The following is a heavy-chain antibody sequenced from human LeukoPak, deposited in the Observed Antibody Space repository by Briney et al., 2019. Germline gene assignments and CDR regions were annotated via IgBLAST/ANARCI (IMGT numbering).Heavy chain of an antibody. CDR2: ISSSGGTI. V-gene: IGHV3-48*03. CDR3: AGGKVSGWYLDY. Sequence: GGSLRLSCAASGFTFSSYEMNWVRRAPGKGLEWVSYISSSGGTIYYADSVKGRFTISRDNAENSLYLQMNSLRAEDTAVYYCAGGKVSGWYLDYWGQGTLVTVSS. D-gene: IGHD6-19*01. CDR1: GFTFSSYE. J-gene: IGHJ4*02.